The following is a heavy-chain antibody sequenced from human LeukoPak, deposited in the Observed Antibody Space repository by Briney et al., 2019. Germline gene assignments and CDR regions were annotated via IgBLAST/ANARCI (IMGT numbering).Heavy chain of an antibody. CDR1: GGSISSYY. CDR2: IYYSGST. J-gene: IGHJ2*01. CDR3: ARVPSFEYSSSSGWYFDL. D-gene: IGHD6-6*01. V-gene: IGHV4-59*01. Sequence: SETLSLTCTVSGGSISSYYWSWIRQPPGKGLEWIGYIYYSGSTNYNPSLKSRVTISVDTSKNQFSLKLSSVAAADTAVYYCARVPSFEYSSSSGWYFDLWGRGTLVTVSS.